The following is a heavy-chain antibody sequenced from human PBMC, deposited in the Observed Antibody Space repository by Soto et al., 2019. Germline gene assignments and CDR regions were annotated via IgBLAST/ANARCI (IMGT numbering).Heavy chain of an antibody. Sequence: QVQLQQWGAGLLKPSETLSLTCAVYGGSFSGYYWSWIRQPPGKGLEWIGEINHSGSTNYNPSLKCRVTTSVYTSKNQFSLKLSSVTAADTAVYYCARGSHCSGGSCYPGAFDIWGQGAMVTVSS. V-gene: IGHV4-34*01. CDR1: GGSFSGYY. D-gene: IGHD2-15*01. J-gene: IGHJ3*02. CDR3: ARGSHCSGGSCYPGAFDI. CDR2: INHSGST.